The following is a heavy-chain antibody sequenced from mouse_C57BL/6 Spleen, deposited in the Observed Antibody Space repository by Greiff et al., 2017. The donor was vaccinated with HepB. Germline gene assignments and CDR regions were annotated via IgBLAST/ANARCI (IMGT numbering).Heavy chain of an antibody. CDR1: GYTFTSYW. Sequence: QVQLQQSGAELVRPGSSVKLSCKASGYTFTSYWMHWVKQRPIQGLEWIGNIDPSDSETHYNQKFKDKATLTVDKSSSTAYMQLSSLTSEDSAVYYCALITTVDYAMDYWGQGTSVTVSS. D-gene: IGHD1-1*01. J-gene: IGHJ4*01. CDR2: IDPSDSET. V-gene: IGHV1-52*01. CDR3: ALITTVDYAMDY.